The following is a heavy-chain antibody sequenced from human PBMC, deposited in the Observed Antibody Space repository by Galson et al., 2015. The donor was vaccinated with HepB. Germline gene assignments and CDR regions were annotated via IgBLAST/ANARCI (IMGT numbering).Heavy chain of an antibody. CDR1: GFTFSDYA. J-gene: IGHJ4*02. CDR2: ISSNGDLK. Sequence: SLRLSCAASGFTFSDYAMHWVRQAPGKGLEYVSSISSNGDLKHYANSVKGRFTISRDNSKNTLFLQMGSLRPDDMAVYYCASTTPRKYTTGWNPFDYWGRGTLVTVSS. D-gene: IGHD1-1*01. CDR3: ASTTPRKYTTGWNPFDY. V-gene: IGHV3-64*01.